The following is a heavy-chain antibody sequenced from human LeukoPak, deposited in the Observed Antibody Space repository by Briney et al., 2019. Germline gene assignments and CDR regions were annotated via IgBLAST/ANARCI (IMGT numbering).Heavy chain of an antibody. Sequence: ASVKVSCKASGYTFTSYDINWVRQATGQGLEWMGWMNPNSGNTGYAQKFQGRVTMTRNTSISTAYMELSSLRSDDTAVYYCATVSSSSSHIPLYYFENWGQGTLVTVSS. J-gene: IGHJ4*02. CDR2: MNPNSGNT. CDR3: ATVSSSSSHIPLYYFEN. CDR1: GYTFTSYD. D-gene: IGHD6-13*01. V-gene: IGHV1-8*01.